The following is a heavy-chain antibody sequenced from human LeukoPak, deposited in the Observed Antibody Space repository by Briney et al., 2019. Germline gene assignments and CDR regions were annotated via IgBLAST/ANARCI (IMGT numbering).Heavy chain of an antibody. D-gene: IGHD5-12*01. V-gene: IGHV4-34*01. CDR3: ARGGGTYSGYDFGFDY. CDR1: GGSFRGYY. CDR2: IFNSGST. J-gene: IGHJ4*02. Sequence: SGPLSLTCAVYGGSFRGYYWSGVRQPPGKGLEWIGQIFNSGSTDYSPSLKSRVTISVDKSKNQYPRKLSSVTAADTALYYCARGGGTYSGYDFGFDYWGQGTLVT.